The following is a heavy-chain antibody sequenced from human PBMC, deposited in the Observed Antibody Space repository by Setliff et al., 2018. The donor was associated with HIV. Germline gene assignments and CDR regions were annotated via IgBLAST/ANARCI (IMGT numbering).Heavy chain of an antibody. D-gene: IGHD6-6*01. CDR2: INYSGKT. J-gene: IGHJ4*02. Sequence: SETLSLTCGISGGSFSGFYWAWIRQPPGKGLEWIGEINYSGKTNKNPSLKSRVTISADTSRTQFSLSLISVTAADTAVYYCARATYGSRAGTGLYFDSWGQGALVTVSS. CDR3: ARATYGSRAGTGLYFDS. CDR1: GGSFSGFY. V-gene: IGHV4-34*01.